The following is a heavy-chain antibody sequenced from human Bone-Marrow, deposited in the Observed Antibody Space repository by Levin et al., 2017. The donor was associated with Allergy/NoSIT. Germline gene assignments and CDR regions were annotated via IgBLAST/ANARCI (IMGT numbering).Heavy chain of an antibody. CDR3: ARPGRIIAVAGVDSFPMDV. J-gene: IGHJ6*02. V-gene: IGHV4-39*01. D-gene: IGHD6-19*01. Sequence: SETLSLTCTVSGGSISSSSYYWGWIRQPPGKGLEWIGSIYYREKTHYNPSLQNRVTISLDTSKNQISLQLRSVTAADTAVYYCARPGRIIAVAGVDSFPMDVWGQGTTVTVS. CDR2: IYYREKT. CDR1: GGSISSSSYY.